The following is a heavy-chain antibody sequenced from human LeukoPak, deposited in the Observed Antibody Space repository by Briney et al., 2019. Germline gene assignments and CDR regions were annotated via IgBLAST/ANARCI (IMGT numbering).Heavy chain of an antibody. Sequence: GSLRLSCAASGFTFSSYAMSWVRQAPGKGLEWVSYISSSGSTIYYADSVKGRFTISRDNAKNSLYLQMNSLRAEDTAVYYCARVGGGARPPDYWGQGTLVTVSS. D-gene: IGHD1-26*01. J-gene: IGHJ4*02. V-gene: IGHV3-48*04. CDR2: ISSSGSTI. CDR3: ARVGGGARPPDY. CDR1: GFTFSSYA.